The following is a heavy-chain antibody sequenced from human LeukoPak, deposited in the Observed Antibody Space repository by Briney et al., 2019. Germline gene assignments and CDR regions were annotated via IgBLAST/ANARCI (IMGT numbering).Heavy chain of an antibody. CDR2: IRQDGSDK. D-gene: IGHD3-10*01. Sequence: GGSLRLSCTASGFTFSRYWMTWVRQGPGKGLEWVANIRQDGSDKYYVDSVKGRFTISRDNAKNSLYLQMNSLRAEDTAVYYCAREISGAFDIWGQGTMVTVSS. CDR1: GFTFSRYW. J-gene: IGHJ3*02. V-gene: IGHV3-7*01. CDR3: AREISGAFDI.